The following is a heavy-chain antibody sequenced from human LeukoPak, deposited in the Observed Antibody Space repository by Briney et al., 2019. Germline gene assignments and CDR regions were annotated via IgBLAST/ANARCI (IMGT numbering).Heavy chain of an antibody. V-gene: IGHV3-30*18. J-gene: IGHJ4*02. D-gene: IGHD3-22*01. CDR3: AKHYYDTSGTPRYFDY. CDR1: GFTFSSYG. CDR2: ISYDGSNK. Sequence: GGSLRLSCAASGFTFSSYGMHWVRQAPGKGLEWMAVISYDGSNKYYADSVKGRFTISRDNSKNTLYLQMNSLRDEDTAVYYCAKHYYDTSGTPRYFDYWGQGTLVTVSS.